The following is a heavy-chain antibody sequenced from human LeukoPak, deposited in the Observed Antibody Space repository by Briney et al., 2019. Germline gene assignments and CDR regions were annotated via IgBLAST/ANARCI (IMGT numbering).Heavy chain of an antibody. Sequence: ASVKVSCKASGYTFTGYYINWVRQAPGQGLEWMGWMNPISGDSTYEQRFQGRVTMTRDTSLSTAYMELGWLTSDDTAVYYCVRARTYFFDYWGQGALATVSS. CDR3: VRARTYFFDY. CDR1: GYTFTGYY. J-gene: IGHJ4*02. V-gene: IGHV1-2*02. CDR2: MNPISGDS.